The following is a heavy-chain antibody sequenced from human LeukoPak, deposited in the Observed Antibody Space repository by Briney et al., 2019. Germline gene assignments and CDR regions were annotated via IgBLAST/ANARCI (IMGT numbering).Heavy chain of an antibody. J-gene: IGHJ6*03. D-gene: IGHD1-1*01. CDR1: GFTVTTNY. CDR2: VAYDGSSK. CDR3: ARDGVTRRYNMYYYMDV. Sequence: GGSLRLSCAASGFTVTTNYMSWVRQATGKGLEWVAFVAYDGSSKYYRDSVKGRFIISRDYSRNTLYLQMNSLRGDDTAVYYCARDGVTRRYNMYYYMDVWGKGTTVTVSS. V-gene: IGHV3-30*03.